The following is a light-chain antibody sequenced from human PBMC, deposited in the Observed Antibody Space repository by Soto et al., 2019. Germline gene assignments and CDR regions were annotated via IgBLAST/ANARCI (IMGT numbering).Light chain of an antibody. J-gene: IGLJ2*01. V-gene: IGLV2-14*01. CDR1: SSDVGIYKY. Sequence: QSALTQPASVSGSPGQSITISCTGTSSDVGIYKYVSWYQQHPGKAPNLMIYEVSNRPSGGSNRFSGSKSGNTASLTISGLQAEDEADYYCSSYTSSSTVVFGGGTKLTVL. CDR2: EVS. CDR3: SSYTSSSTVV.